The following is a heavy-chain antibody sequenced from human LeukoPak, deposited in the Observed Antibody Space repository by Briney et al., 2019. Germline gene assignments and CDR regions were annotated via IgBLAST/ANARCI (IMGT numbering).Heavy chain of an antibody. J-gene: IGHJ4*02. V-gene: IGHV3-21*03. CDR1: GFTFSSYD. CDR3: ADTEQVWY. Sequence: GGSLRLSCAASGFTFSSYDMNWVRQAPGKGLEWVSSITSSSSSIYYADSVKGRFTISRDNAKNSLYLQMNSLRAEDTAVYYCADTEQVWYWGERTLVTVSS. D-gene: IGHD5-18*01. CDR2: ITSSSSSI.